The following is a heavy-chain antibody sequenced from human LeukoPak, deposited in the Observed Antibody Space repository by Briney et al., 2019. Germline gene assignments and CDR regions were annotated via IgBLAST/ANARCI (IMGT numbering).Heavy chain of an antibody. Sequence: SETLSLTCTVSGGSISSYYWSWIRQPAGKGLEWIGRIYTSGSTNYNPSLKSRVTMSVDTSKNQFSLKLSSVTAADTAVYYCARDQYYDVSTYYEIDYWGQGTLVTVSS. CDR2: IYTSGST. V-gene: IGHV4-4*07. J-gene: IGHJ4*02. CDR1: GGSISSYY. CDR3: ARDQYYDVSTYYEIDY. D-gene: IGHD3-22*01.